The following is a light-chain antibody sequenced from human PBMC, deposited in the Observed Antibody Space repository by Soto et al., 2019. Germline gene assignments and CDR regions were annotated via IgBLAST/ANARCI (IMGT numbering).Light chain of an antibody. CDR1: QSISSW. CDR3: QQANSFPLT. Sequence: DIEITQSPSTLSASVGDRGTMTCRASQSISSWLAWYQQKPGKAPKLLIYRASTLESGVPSRFRGSGSGTDFTLTISRLQPEDFETYYCQQANSFPLTFGQGTRLEIK. V-gene: IGKV1-5*03. CDR2: RAS. J-gene: IGKJ5*01.